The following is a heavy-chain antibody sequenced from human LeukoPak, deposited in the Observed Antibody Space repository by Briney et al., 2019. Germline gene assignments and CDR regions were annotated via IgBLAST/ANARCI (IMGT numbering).Heavy chain of an antibody. D-gene: IGHD5-24*01. V-gene: IGHV3-66*01. CDR3: ARGDGYNFFDS. J-gene: IGHJ4*02. Sequence: PGGSLRLSSAASGFTVSRNYMSWVRQAQGKGLEWVSVIYIDGNTYYADSVRGRFTISRDNSKNTVYLQMNSLRAEDTAVYYCARGDGYNFFDSWGQGTLVTVSS. CDR1: GFTVSRNY. CDR2: IYIDGNT.